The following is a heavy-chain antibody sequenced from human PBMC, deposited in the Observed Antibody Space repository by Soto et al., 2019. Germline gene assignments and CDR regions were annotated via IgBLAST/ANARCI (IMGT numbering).Heavy chain of an antibody. CDR3: AERVTIYYYMDV. V-gene: IGHV4-34*01. CDR1: GGSFIGYY. Sequence: SETLSLTCAVNGGSFIGYYWSWIRQPPGRGLEWIGEINHSGSTNYNPSLKSRVTISLDTSKNQFSLSLKSVTAADTAVYYCAERVTIYYYMDVWGKGTTVTVS. CDR2: INHSGST. D-gene: IGHD4-17*01. J-gene: IGHJ6*03.